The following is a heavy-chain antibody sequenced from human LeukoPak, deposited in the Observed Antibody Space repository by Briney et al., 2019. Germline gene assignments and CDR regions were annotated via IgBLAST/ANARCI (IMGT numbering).Heavy chain of an antibody. V-gene: IGHV1-2*07. D-gene: IGHD2-15*01. Sequence: GASVKVSCKASGYTFTGYYIHWVRQAPGQGPEWMGWINPHSGGTNYAHKFQGRVTMTRDTSISTAYMELSSLRSEDTAVYYCASAVVVVAATGAFDIWGQGTMVTVSS. CDR3: ASAVVVVAATGAFDI. CDR1: GYTFTGYY. J-gene: IGHJ3*02. CDR2: INPHSGGT.